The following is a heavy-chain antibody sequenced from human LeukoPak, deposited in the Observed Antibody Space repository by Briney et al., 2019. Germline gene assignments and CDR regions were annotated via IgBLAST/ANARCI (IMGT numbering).Heavy chain of an antibody. CDR2: ISYDGSNK. J-gene: IGHJ6*02. Sequence: GRSLRLSCAASGFTFSSYAMHWVRQAPGKGLEWVAVISYDGSNKYYADSVKGRFTISRDNSKNTLYLQMNSLRAEDTAVYYCARDRKQQLAHYYYGMDVWGQGTTVTVSS. D-gene: IGHD6-13*01. CDR1: GFTFSSYA. CDR3: ARDRKQQLAHYYYGMDV. V-gene: IGHV3-30-3*01.